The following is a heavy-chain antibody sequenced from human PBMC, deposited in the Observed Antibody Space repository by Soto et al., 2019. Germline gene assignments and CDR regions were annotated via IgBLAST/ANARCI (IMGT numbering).Heavy chain of an antibody. CDR3: ARDREAGYNFYYGMDV. J-gene: IGHJ6*02. CDR1: GVDINTYS. Sequence: SETLSLTCIVSGVDINTYSWTWIRQPAEKGLEWIGRIYTSASINYNPSLKGRVTLSVDTSTNQVSLRLASVTAADTAIYYCARDREAGYNFYYGMDVWGQGTTVTVSS. D-gene: IGHD6-19*01. CDR2: IYTSASI. V-gene: IGHV4-4*07.